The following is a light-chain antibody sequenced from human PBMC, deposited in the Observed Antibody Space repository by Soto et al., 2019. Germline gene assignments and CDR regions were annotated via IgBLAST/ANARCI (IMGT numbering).Light chain of an antibody. J-gene: IGKJ4*01. Sequence: EIVMTQSPATLSVSPGERATLSCRASQSVSSNLAWYQQKPGQAPRLLIYGASTRATGIPARFSGSGSGTEFTLTISSLQSEDFAVYYCQQYYNWPPPLPTFGGGTKVEIK. CDR1: QSVSSN. CDR3: QQYYNWPPPLPT. CDR2: GAS. V-gene: IGKV3-15*01.